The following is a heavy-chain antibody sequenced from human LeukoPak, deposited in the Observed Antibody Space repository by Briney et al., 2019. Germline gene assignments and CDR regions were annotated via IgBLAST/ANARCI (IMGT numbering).Heavy chain of an antibody. CDR1: GFIFSSWW. Sequence: PGGSLRLSCAASGFIFSSWWMIWFRRLPGKGLVSVSHINTDGSYIRYADSVKGRFTISRDNAKNTLYLQMNSLRPEDTGVYYCTTFGIDWSLCYWGQGALVTVSS. D-gene: IGHD3-9*01. CDR2: INTDGSYI. J-gene: IGHJ4*02. CDR3: TTFGIDWSLCY. V-gene: IGHV3-74*01.